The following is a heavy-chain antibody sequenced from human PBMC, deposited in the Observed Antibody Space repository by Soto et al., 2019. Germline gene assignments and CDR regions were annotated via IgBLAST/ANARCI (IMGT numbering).Heavy chain of an antibody. V-gene: IGHV3-30*18. CDR3: AKDRGWLAERSYSGMAV. D-gene: IGHD6-19*01. CDR2: ISYDGSNK. Sequence: QVQLVESGGGVVQPGRSLRLSCAASGFTFSSYGMHWVRQAPGKGLEWVAVISYDGSNKYYADSVKGRFTISRDNYKNTLQLQMNSLRAEDTAVYYCAKDRGWLAERSYSGMAVWGQGTTVTVSS. J-gene: IGHJ6*02. CDR1: GFTFSSYG.